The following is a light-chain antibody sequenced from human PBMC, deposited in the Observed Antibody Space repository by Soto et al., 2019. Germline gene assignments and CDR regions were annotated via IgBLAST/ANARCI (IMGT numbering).Light chain of an antibody. CDR2: GNS. CDR1: SSNIGAGYD. V-gene: IGLV1-40*01. J-gene: IGLJ1*01. Sequence: QSVLTQPPSVSGAPGQRVTISCTGSSSNIGAGYDVHWYQQLPGTAPKLLIYGNSNRPSGVPDRFSGSKSGNTASLTISGLQAEDEADYYCCSYAGSRYVFGTGTKVTVL. CDR3: CSYAGSRYV.